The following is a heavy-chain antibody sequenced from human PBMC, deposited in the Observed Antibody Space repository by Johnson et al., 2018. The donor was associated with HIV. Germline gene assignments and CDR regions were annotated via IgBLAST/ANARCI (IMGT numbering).Heavy chain of an antibody. CDR1: GFTFSSYG. CDR3: AKDMVRGFWGDAFDI. CDR2: IRYDGSNK. Sequence: QVQLVESGGGVVQPGGSLRLSCAASGFTFSSYGMHWVRQAPGTGLEWVAFIRYDGSNKYYADSVKGRFTISRDNSKNTLYLQMNSLRAEDTAVYYCAKDMVRGFWGDAFDIWGQGTMVTVSS. D-gene: IGHD3-10*01. J-gene: IGHJ3*02. V-gene: IGHV3-30*02.